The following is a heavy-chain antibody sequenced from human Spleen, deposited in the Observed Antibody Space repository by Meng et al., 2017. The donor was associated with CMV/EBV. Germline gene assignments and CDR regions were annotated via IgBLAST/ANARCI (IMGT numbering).Heavy chain of an antibody. CDR3: ARLGYCSGGSCYRFFDY. CDR1: FTLTDYY. D-gene: IGHD2-15*01. CDR2: ISSGGSTI. V-gene: IGHV3-11*04. J-gene: IGHJ4*02. Sequence: FTLTDYYMTWIRQGPRKGLEWVSYISSGGSTIHYADAVKGRFTISTDNAQNSLYLQMNSLRVEDTAVYYCARLGYCSGGSCYRFFDYWGQGTLVTVSS.